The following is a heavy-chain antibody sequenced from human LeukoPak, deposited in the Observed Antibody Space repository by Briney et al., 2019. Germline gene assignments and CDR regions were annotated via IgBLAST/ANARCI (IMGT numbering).Heavy chain of an antibody. CDR2: ISWDGGST. CDR1: GFTFDDYT. J-gene: IGHJ4*02. Sequence: GGSLRLSCAASGFTFDDYTMHWVRKAPGKGLEWVSLISWDGGSTYYADSVKGRFTISRDNSKNSLYLQMNSLRTEDTALYYCAKEGVGYDSSGYSGVEYYFDYWGQGTLVTVSS. D-gene: IGHD3-22*01. CDR3: AKEGVGYDSSGYSGVEYYFDY. V-gene: IGHV3-43*01.